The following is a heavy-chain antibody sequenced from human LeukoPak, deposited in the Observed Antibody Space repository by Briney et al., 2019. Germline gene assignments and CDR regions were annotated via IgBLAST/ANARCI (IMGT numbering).Heavy chain of an antibody. D-gene: IGHD2-15*01. V-gene: IGHV3-30*02. CDR2: IRHDGNSK. CDR3: AKGYLGLCSGGSCFHFDN. CDR1: GFTFSNYG. J-gene: IGHJ4*02. Sequence: PGGSLRLSCAVSGFTFSNYGMHWVRQTPGTGREWLAFIRHDGNSKLYAESVKGRFTISRDNSKNTLYLQMDSLRHDITAVYYCAKGYLGLCSGGSCFHFDNWGQGTLVTVSS.